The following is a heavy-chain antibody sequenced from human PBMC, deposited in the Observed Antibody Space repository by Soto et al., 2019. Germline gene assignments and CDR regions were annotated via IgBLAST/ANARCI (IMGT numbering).Heavy chain of an antibody. V-gene: IGHV4-59*01. CDR2: IHYNGNT. D-gene: IGHD2-2*03. CDR1: GDSISSYS. J-gene: IGHJ4*02. CDR3: AREGNLGRWIQPLDS. Sequence: SGTLSLTCTVSGDSISSYSWGWILQPPGKGLEWIGNIHYNGNTKYSPSLKSRVTMSVDTSKNHFSLKLISVTTADTAVYFCAREGNLGRWIQPLDSWGQGTLVTVSS.